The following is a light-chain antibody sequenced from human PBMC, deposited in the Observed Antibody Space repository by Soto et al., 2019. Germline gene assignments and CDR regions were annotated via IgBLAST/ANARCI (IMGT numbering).Light chain of an antibody. Sequence: DIQMTQSPSSLSASVGYRVTITCQASQEISNYLNWYQQKPGKAPKLLIYDASNLETGVPSRFSGSGSWTDFTFTISSLQPEDIATYYCQQYDNLPITFGQGTRLEIK. CDR1: QEISNY. J-gene: IGKJ5*01. V-gene: IGKV1-33*01. CDR2: DAS. CDR3: QQYDNLPIT.